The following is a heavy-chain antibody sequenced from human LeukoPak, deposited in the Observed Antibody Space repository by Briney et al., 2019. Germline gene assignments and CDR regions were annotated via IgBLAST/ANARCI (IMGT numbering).Heavy chain of an antibody. D-gene: IGHD3-10*01. CDR3: ASSAFQGSYYYGSGSNYYYYGMDV. Sequence: PGESLKISCKGSGYSFTSYWIGWVRQMPGKGLEWMGIIYPGDSDTRYSPSFQGQVTISADKSISTAYLQWSSLKASDTAMYYCASSAFQGSYYYGSGSNYYYYGMDVWGQGTTVTVSS. CDR2: IYPGDSDT. CDR1: GYSFTSYW. J-gene: IGHJ6*02. V-gene: IGHV5-51*01.